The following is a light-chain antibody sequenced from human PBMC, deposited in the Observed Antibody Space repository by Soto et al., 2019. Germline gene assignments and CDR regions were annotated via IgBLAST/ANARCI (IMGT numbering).Light chain of an antibody. CDR1: QSVSSSY. CDR2: GAS. V-gene: IGKV3-20*01. Sequence: EIVLTQSPGTLSLSPGERATLSCRASQSVSSSYLAWYQQKPGQAPRLLIYGASSRATGIPDRFSASGSATDFSLTIRRLEPEDSAVYYCQQFGSSGPLTFGGGTKVDIK. CDR3: QQFGSSGPLT. J-gene: IGKJ4*01.